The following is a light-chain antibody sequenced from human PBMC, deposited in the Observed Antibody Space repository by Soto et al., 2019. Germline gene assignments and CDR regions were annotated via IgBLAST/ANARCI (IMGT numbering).Light chain of an antibody. CDR3: QQYDKYWT. J-gene: IGKJ1*01. CDR1: QGISSY. CDR2: AAS. V-gene: IGKV1-8*01. Sequence: AIRMTQSPSSFSASTGDRVTITFRASQGISSYLAWYQQKPGKAPKLLIFAASSLQSGVPSRFSGSRSGPEFTLTITSLQADDFATYYCQQYDKYWTFGQGTKVDIK.